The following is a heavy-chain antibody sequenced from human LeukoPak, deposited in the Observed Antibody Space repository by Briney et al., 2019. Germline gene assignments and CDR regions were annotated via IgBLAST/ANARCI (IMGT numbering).Heavy chain of an antibody. D-gene: IGHD3-22*01. CDR3: ARARGVRSGYYHTNGSPIDY. Sequence: PSETLSLTCTVSGGSISSGDYYWSWIRQPPGMGLEWIGYIYYSGSTYYNPSLKSRVTISVDTSKNQFSLKLSSVTAADTAVYYCARARGVRSGYYHTNGSPIDYWGQGTLVTVSS. CDR1: GGSISSGDYY. V-gene: IGHV4-30-4*01. J-gene: IGHJ4*02. CDR2: IYYSGST.